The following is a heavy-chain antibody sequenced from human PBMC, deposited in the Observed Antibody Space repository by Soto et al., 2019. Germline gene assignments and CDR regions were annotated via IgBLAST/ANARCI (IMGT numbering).Heavy chain of an antibody. CDR1: GFTFSSYA. Sequence: GGSLRLSCAASGFTFSSYAMSWVRQAPGKGLEWVSAISGSGGSTYYADSVKGRFTISRDNSKNTLYLQMNSLRAEDTAVYYCAKDLLWVVPAAIPYYFDYWGQGTLVTVSS. J-gene: IGHJ4*02. CDR3: AKDLLWVVPAAIPYYFDY. CDR2: ISGSGGST. D-gene: IGHD2-2*01. V-gene: IGHV3-23*01.